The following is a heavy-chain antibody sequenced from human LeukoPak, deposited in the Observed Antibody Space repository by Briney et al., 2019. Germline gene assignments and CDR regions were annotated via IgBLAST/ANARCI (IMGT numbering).Heavy chain of an antibody. Sequence: PGGSLRLSCAASGFTFSTYSMNWVRQAPGKGLEWVSSISSSSSYIYYADSVKGRFTISRDNAKNSLYLQMNSLRAEDTAVYYCARDNDFWSGLFDYWGQGTLVTVSS. CDR2: ISSSSSYI. CDR3: ARDNDFWSGLFDY. CDR1: GFTFSTYS. V-gene: IGHV3-21*01. D-gene: IGHD3-3*01. J-gene: IGHJ4*02.